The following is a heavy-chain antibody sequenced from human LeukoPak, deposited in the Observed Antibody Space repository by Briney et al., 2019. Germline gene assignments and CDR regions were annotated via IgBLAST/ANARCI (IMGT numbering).Heavy chain of an antibody. Sequence: GGSLRLSCAASGFTFSNYWMTWVRQAPGKGLEWVANIKQDGDEEYYVDSVKGRFTISRDNAKNSLYLQMNSLRAEDTAVYYCARRRTGTLGYWGQGTLVTVSS. CDR2: IKQDGDEE. V-gene: IGHV3-7*01. CDR1: GFTFSNYW. D-gene: IGHD1-1*01. CDR3: ARRRTGTLGY. J-gene: IGHJ4*02.